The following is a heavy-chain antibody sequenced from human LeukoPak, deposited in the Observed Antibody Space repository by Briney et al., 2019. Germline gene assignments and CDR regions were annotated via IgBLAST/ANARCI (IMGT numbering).Heavy chain of an antibody. Sequence: GGSLRLSCAASGFTFSGYAMSWVRQAPGKGLEWVSTISDDGGSTYYADSVNGRLTISRDNSKNTLYLQMYSLRAEDTAVYYCAKTGCGSGCCYLDLWGQGTLVTVSS. V-gene: IGHV3-23*01. CDR3: AKTGCGSGCCYLDL. CDR2: ISDDGGST. J-gene: IGHJ4*02. D-gene: IGHD2-21*01. CDR1: GFTFSGYA.